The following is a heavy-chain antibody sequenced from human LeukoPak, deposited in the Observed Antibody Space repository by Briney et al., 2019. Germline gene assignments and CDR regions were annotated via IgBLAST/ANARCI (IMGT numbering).Heavy chain of an antibody. Sequence: GGSLRLSCTASGFTFSSYGMHWVRQAPGKGLEWVAVISYAGNIIYYADSVKGRFTISRDNSKNTLYLQMNSLRAEDTAVYYCAKDTWVKGGPLFQHWGQGTLVTVSS. CDR2: ISYAGNII. CDR3: AKDTWVKGGPLFQH. V-gene: IGHV3-30*18. J-gene: IGHJ1*01. D-gene: IGHD1-26*01. CDR1: GFTFSSYG.